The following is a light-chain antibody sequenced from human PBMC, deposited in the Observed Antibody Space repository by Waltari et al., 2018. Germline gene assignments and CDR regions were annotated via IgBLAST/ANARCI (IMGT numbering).Light chain of an antibody. J-gene: IGLJ1*01. CDR3: CSYAGSGIYV. CDR1: SSDVGSYNL. V-gene: IGLV2-23*02. Sequence: QSALTQPASVSGSPGQSITIPCSGTSSDVGSYNLFLWFQQYPDKAPKLIIFEVNKRPSGVSNRFSGSKSGNTASLTISGLQAEDEADYYCCSYAGSGIYVFGTGAKVTVL. CDR2: EVN.